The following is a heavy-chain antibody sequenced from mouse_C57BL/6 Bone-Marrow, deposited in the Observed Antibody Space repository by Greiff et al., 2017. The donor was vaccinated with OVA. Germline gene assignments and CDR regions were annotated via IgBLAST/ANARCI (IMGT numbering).Heavy chain of an antibody. J-gene: IGHJ2*01. CDR3: ARLVGRDFDY. CDR1: GFTFSDYG. V-gene: IGHV5-17*01. D-gene: IGHD1-1*02. Sequence: EVQLVESGGGLMKPGGSLKLSCAASGFTFSDYGMHWVRQAPEKGLEWVAYISSGSSTIYYADTVKGRFTISRDNAKNTLFLQMTSLRSEDTAMYYCARLVGRDFDYWGQGTTLTVSS. CDR2: ISSGSSTI.